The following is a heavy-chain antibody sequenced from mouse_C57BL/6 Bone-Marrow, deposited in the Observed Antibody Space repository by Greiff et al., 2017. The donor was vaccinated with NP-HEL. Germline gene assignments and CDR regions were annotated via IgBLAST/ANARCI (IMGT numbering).Heavy chain of an antibody. CDR1: GYSITSGYY. CDR2: ISYDGSN. V-gene: IGHV3-6*01. D-gene: IGHD2-1*01. Sequence: VQLQQSGPGLVKPSQSLSLTCSVTGYSITSGYYWNWIRQFPGNKLEWMGYISYDGSNNYNPSLKNRISITRDTSKNQFFLKLNSVTTEDTATYYCARMVTWSYYAMDYWGQGTSVTVSS. CDR3: ARMVTWSYYAMDY. J-gene: IGHJ4*01.